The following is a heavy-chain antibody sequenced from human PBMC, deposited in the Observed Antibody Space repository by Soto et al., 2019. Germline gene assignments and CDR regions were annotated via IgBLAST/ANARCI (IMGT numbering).Heavy chain of an antibody. CDR3: ARLWFGEPVDY. CDR2: IYYSGST. V-gene: IGHV4-59*08. D-gene: IGHD3-10*01. J-gene: IGHJ4*02. CDR1: GGSISNYY. Sequence: SETLSLTCTVSGGSISNYYWSWLRQPPGKGLEWIGYIYYSGSTNYNPSLKSRVTISVDTSKNQFSLKLSSVTAADTAVYYCARLWFGEPVDYWGQGTRVTVS.